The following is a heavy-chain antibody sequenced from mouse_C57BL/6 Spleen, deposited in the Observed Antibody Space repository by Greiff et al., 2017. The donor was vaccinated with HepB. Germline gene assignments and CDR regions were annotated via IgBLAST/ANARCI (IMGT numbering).Heavy chain of an antibody. D-gene: IGHD1-1*01. CDR3: AISHYYGSSRDYFDY. J-gene: IGHJ2*01. V-gene: IGHV1-53*01. CDR2: INPSNGGT. CDR1: GYTFTSYW. Sequence: QVQLQQPGTELVKPGASVKLSCKASGYTFTSYWMHWVKQRPGQGLEWIGNINPSNGGTNYNEKFKSKATLPVDKSSSTAYMQLSSLTSEDSAVYYCAISHYYGSSRDYFDYWGQGTTLTVSS.